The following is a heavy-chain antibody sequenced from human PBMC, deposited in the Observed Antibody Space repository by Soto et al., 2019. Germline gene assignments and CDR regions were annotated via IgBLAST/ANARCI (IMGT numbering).Heavy chain of an antibody. J-gene: IGHJ6*02. Sequence: QVQLVQSGAEVKKPGSSVKVSCKASGDTFSSYAISWVRQAPGQGLEWMGGIIPIFGTANYAQKFQGRVTITADESTSPVYMELSSLRSEDTAVYYCARDGSGYRSRASPMDVWGQGTTVTGSS. D-gene: IGHD3-22*01. CDR3: ARDGSGYRSRASPMDV. V-gene: IGHV1-69*01. CDR1: GDTFSSYA. CDR2: IIPIFGTA.